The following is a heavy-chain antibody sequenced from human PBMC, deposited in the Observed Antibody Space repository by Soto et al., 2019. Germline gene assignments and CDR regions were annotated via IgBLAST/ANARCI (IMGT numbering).Heavy chain of an antibody. CDR1: GFTFSDHY. D-gene: IGHD3-10*01. CDR2: SKNKADSYTT. J-gene: IGHJ4*02. Sequence: EVQLGESGGGLVQPGGSLRLSCAASGFTFSDHYMAWVRQAPGKGLEWVGRSKNKADSYTTEYAASVKGRFTISRDGSKNSLFLQMNSLKTEDTAVYYCTVWGSGNDFGAAWGQGILVTVSS. CDR3: TVWGSGNDFGAA. V-gene: IGHV3-72*01.